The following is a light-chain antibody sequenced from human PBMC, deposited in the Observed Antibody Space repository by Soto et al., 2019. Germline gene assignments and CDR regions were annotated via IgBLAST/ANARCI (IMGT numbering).Light chain of an antibody. V-gene: IGKV3-20*01. CDR2: GAS. Sequence: EVVVTQSPGTLSLSTGERATLSCRASQSITNNYLAWYQQKPGLAHRLLIYGASSRATGIPDRFSGSGSGTDFTLTISRLEPEDFAVYYCQQYGSSPLTFGGGTKVDIK. CDR3: QQYGSSPLT. J-gene: IGKJ4*01. CDR1: QSITNNY.